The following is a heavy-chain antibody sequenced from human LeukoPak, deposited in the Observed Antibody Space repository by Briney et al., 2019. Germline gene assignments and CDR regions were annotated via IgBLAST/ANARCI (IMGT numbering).Heavy chain of an antibody. D-gene: IGHD2-21*01. V-gene: IGHV3-23*05. CDR3: ASDSPYYGMDV. CDR1: GFTFYSYG. CDR2: INRSGDST. J-gene: IGHJ6*02. Sequence: GGSLRLSCAASGFTFYSYGMNWVRQAPGKGLEWVSGINRSGDSTSYADSVKGRFTISRDNSKNTLYLQMSGLRVEDTAVYHCASDSPYYGMDVWGQGTTVTVSS.